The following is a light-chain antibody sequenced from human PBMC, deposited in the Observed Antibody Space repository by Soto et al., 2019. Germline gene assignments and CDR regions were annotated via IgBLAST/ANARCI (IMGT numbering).Light chain of an antibody. CDR1: ALPKQY. CDR2: KDS. Sequence: ELTQPPSVSVSPGQTARITCSGDALPKQYAYWYQQKPGQAPVLVIYKDSERPSGIPERFSGSSSGTTVTLTISGVQAEDEADYYCQSADSSGTYVVLGGGTK. J-gene: IGLJ2*01. V-gene: IGLV3-25*02. CDR3: QSADSSGTYVV.